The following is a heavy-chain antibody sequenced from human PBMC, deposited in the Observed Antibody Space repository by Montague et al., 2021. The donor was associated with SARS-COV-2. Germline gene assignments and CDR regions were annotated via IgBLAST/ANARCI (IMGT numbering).Heavy chain of an antibody. CDR2: IYHDGST. CDR1: GGGSISSSHW. V-gene: IGHV4-4*02. Sequence: SETLSLTCTVSGGGSISSSHWWSWVRQPPGKGLEWIGEIYHDGSTNYNPSLQSRLTISVDKTKNPFSLKLSSVTAADTAVYYCARVTSTGSGNYYIFDYWGQGTLVTVSS. CDR3: ARVTSTGSGNYYIFDY. D-gene: IGHD1-26*01. J-gene: IGHJ4*02.